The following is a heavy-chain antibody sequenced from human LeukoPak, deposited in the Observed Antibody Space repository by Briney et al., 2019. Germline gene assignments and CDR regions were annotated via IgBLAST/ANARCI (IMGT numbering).Heavy chain of an antibody. J-gene: IGHJ3*02. D-gene: IGHD3-10*01. V-gene: IGHV1-18*04. CDR3: ARDYRRRLWFGELLLRGDIDAFDI. CDR2: ISAYNGNT. Sequence: ASVKVSCKASGYTFTSYGISWVRQAPRQGLEWMGWISAYNGNTNYAQKLQGRVTMTTDTSTSTAYMELSSLRSDDTAVYYCARDYRRRLWFGELLLRGDIDAFDIWGQGTMVTVSS. CDR1: GYTFTSYG.